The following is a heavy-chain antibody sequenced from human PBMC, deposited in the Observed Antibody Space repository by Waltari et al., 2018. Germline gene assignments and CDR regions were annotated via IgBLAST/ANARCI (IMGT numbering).Heavy chain of an antibody. J-gene: IGHJ4*02. D-gene: IGHD3-22*01. Sequence: QVQLVESGGGVVQPGRSLRLSCAASGFTFSSYAMHWVRQAPGKGLGWVAVISYDGSNKYYADSVKGRFTISRDNSKNTLYLQMNSLRAEDTAVYYCARLPRYYYDSSGLLDYWGQGTLVTVSS. CDR2: ISYDGSNK. CDR3: ARLPRYYYDSSGLLDY. V-gene: IGHV3-30-3*01. CDR1: GFTFSSYA.